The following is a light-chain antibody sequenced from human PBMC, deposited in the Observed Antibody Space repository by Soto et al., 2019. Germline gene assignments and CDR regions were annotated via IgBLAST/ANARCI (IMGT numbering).Light chain of an antibody. J-gene: IGLJ1*01. CDR1: SSDVGGYNY. CDR3: SSYTSSSTGV. CDR2: DVS. Sequence: QSALTQPASESGSPGQSITISCTGTSSDVGGYNYVSWYQQHPGKAPKLMIYDVSNRPSGVSNRFSGSKSGNTASLTISGLQAEDEADYYCSSYTSSSTGVFGTGTK. V-gene: IGLV2-14*01.